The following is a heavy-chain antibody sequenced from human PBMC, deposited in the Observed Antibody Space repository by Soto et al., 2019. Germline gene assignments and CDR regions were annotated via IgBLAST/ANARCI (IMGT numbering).Heavy chain of an antibody. V-gene: IGHV1-18*01. Sequence: QVQLVQSGAEVKKPGASVKVSCKASGYTFTSYGISWVRQAPGQGLEWMGWISAYNGNTNYAQKLQGRVTRTTDTSTSTAYMELRSLGSDDTAVYYCSRVRGDIVVVPAATPYYYYGMDVWGQGTTVTVSS. J-gene: IGHJ6*02. CDR3: SRVRGDIVVVPAATPYYYYGMDV. CDR1: GYTFTSYG. CDR2: ISAYNGNT. D-gene: IGHD2-2*01.